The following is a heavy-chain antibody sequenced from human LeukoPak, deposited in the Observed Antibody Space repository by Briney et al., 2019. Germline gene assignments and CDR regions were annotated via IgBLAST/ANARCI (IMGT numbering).Heavy chain of an antibody. CDR1: GDSVSSNSAA. CDR3: ARDARTTVSTGAYFMEV. J-gene: IGHJ6*03. D-gene: IGHD4-17*01. V-gene: IGHV6-1*01. CDR2: TFYRSKWNN. Sequence: SQTLSLTCAISGDSVSSNSAAWSWIRQSPTRGLEWLGRTFYRSKWNNDYAVFVKSRIAISADTSKNQFSLQLNSVTPEDTAVYYCARDARTTVSTGAYFMEVWGKGTTVTVSS.